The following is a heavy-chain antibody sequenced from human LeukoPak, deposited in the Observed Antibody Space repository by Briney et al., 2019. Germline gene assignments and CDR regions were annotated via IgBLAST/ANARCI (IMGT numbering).Heavy chain of an antibody. CDR1: GFTFDDYA. D-gene: IGHD5-12*01. Sequence: PGGSLTLSCAASGFTFDDYAIHWGRQAPGKGLEWVSLISGDGGSTYYADSVKGRFTISRDNSKNSLYLQMNSLRTEDTALYYCAKDILSWLRSRYDAFDIWGQGTMVTVSS. CDR2: ISGDGGST. V-gene: IGHV3-43*02. CDR3: AKDILSWLRSRYDAFDI. J-gene: IGHJ3*02.